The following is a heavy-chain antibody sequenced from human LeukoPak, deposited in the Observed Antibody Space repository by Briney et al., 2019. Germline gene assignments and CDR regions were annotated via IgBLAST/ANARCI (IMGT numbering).Heavy chain of an antibody. Sequence: SGTLSLTCDVSGGSISNTNWWSWVRQPPGQGLEGSWEVSLAGQTNYNPHLSGRVTMSLDESSTQLSLKLTSVTAADTAVYYWARARVLWFGESYYYYGMDVWGQGTTVTVSS. CDR2: VSLAGQT. CDR1: GGSISNTNW. CDR3: ARARVLWFGESYYYYGMDV. D-gene: IGHD3-10*01. J-gene: IGHJ6*02. V-gene: IGHV4-4*02.